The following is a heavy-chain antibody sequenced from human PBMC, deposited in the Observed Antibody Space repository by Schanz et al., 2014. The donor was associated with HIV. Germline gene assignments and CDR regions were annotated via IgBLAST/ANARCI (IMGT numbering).Heavy chain of an antibody. CDR2: MNPNSGNT. CDR1: GDTFTGDF. V-gene: IGHV1-8*02. Sequence: QEQLVQSGAEVKKPGASVKVSCKASGDTFTGDFMHWVRQAPGQGLEWMGWMNPNSGNTGFAQKFQGRVTMTRNTSISTAYMELSSLRSEDTAVYYCASLVGATGLELDYWGQGTLVTVSS. D-gene: IGHD1-26*01. J-gene: IGHJ4*02. CDR3: ASLVGATGLELDY.